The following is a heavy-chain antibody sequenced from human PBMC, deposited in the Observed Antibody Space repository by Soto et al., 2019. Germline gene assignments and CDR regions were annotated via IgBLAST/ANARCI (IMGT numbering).Heavy chain of an antibody. V-gene: IGHV1-18*01. CDR2: MTVSNGNA. CDR3: ARWLQLRPLDY. Sequence: QVQLVQSGGEVKKPGASVKVSCKASGYTFTNFGIGWVRQAPGQGLEYMGWMTVSNGNANYAPKFQDRVTLTTDTSTYTAYMELRSLISDDTAVYYCARWLQLRPLDYWGQGTLVTVSS. CDR1: GYTFTNFG. D-gene: IGHD1-7*01. J-gene: IGHJ4*02.